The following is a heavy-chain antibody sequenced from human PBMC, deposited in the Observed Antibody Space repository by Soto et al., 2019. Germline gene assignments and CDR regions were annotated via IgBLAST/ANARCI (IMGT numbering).Heavy chain of an antibody. Sequence: SETLSLTCTVSGGSVSSGSYYWSWIRQPPGKGLEWIGYIYYSGSTNYNPSLKSRVTISVDTSKNQFSLKLSSVTAADTAVYYCAREEGLQWYFDLWGRGTLVTVSS. CDR1: GGSVSSGSYY. V-gene: IGHV4-61*01. J-gene: IGHJ2*01. CDR3: AREEGLQWYFDL. CDR2: IYYSGST.